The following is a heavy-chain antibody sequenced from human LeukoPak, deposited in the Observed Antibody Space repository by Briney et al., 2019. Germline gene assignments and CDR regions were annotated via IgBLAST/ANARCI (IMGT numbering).Heavy chain of an antibody. D-gene: IGHD3-3*01. CDR1: GGTFSSYA. CDR2: IIPIFGTA. V-gene: IGHV1-69*13. J-gene: IGHJ5*02. CDR3: ARDGGKYYDFWSGYYSPHAWFDP. Sequence: SVRVSCKVSGGTFSSYAISWVRQAPGQGLEWMGGIIPIFGTAHYAQKFQGRVTITADESTSTAYMELSSLSAEDTAVYYCARDGGKYYDFWSGYYSPHAWFDPWGQGTLVTVSS.